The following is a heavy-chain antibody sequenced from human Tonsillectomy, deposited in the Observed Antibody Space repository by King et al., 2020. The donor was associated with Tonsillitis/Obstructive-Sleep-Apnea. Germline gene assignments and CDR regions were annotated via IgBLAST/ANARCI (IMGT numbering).Heavy chain of an antibody. V-gene: IGHV3-20*04. Sequence: QLVQSGGSVIRPGGSLRLSCAASGFTFDDYGMSWVRQAPGKGLEWVSGINWNGGSTGYADSVKGRFTISRDNAKNSLYLQMNSLRAEDTALYYCARDRSDFWSGKKESWFDPWGQGTLVTVSS. J-gene: IGHJ5*02. D-gene: IGHD3-3*01. CDR2: INWNGGST. CDR3: ARDRSDFWSGKKESWFDP. CDR1: GFTFDDYG.